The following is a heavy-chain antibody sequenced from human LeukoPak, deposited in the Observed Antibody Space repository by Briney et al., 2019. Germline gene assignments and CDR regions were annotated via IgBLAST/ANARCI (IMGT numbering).Heavy chain of an antibody. J-gene: IGHJ4*02. CDR3: ARGPPERTYSDF. CDR1: GYTFSKYD. V-gene: IGHV1-8*01. Sequence: GASVTVSCKTSGYTFSKYDVNWVRQATGQGLEWMGWMKPNSGQTGYAQRFQGRIIMTRNTPISTAYMQLNSLTSEDTAKYYCARGPPERTYSDFWGQGTLVTVSS. CDR2: MKPNSGQT. D-gene: IGHD4-11*01.